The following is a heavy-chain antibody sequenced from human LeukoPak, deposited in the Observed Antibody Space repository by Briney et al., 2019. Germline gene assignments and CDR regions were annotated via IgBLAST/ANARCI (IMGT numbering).Heavy chain of an antibody. V-gene: IGHV1-69*04. CDR3: ARGGITMVRGVIMPVYCYYGMDV. J-gene: IGHJ6*02. CDR1: GGTFSSYA. D-gene: IGHD3-10*01. CDR2: IIPILGIA. Sequence: ASVKVSCKASGGTFSSYAISWVRQAPGQGLEWMGRIIPILGIANYAQKFQGRVTVTADKSTSTAYMELSSLRSEDTAVYYCARGGITMVRGVIMPVYCYYGMDVWGQGTTVTVSS.